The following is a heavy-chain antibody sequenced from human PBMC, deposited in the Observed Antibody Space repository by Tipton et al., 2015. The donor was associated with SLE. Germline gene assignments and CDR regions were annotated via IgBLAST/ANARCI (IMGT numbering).Heavy chain of an antibody. V-gene: IGHV4-34*01. CDR1: GFTFSSYA. CDR2: INHSGST. D-gene: IGHD6-19*01. Sequence: LRLSCAASGFTFSSYAMSWVRQAPGKGLEWIGEINHSGSTNYNPSLKSRVTISVDTSKNQFSLKLSSVTAADTAVYYCARGGAVAATDYWGQGTLVTVSS. CDR3: ARGGAVAATDY. J-gene: IGHJ4*02.